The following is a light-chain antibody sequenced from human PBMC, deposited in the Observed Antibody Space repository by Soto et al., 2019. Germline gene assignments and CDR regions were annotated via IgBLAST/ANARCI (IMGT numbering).Light chain of an antibody. CDR3: QQYNSL. Sequence: DIQMTQSPSSLSAFVGDRVTITCRASQSISSYLNWYQQKPGKAPKLLIYDASSLESGVPSRFSGSGSGTEFTLTISSLQPDDFATYYCQQYNSLFGQGTKVDNK. CDR1: QSISSY. V-gene: IGKV1-5*01. J-gene: IGKJ1*01. CDR2: DAS.